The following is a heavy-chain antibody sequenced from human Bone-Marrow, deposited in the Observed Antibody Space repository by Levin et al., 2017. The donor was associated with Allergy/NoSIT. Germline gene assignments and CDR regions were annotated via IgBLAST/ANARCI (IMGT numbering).Heavy chain of an antibody. V-gene: IGHV1-69*13. CDR1: GGTFSSYA. CDR2: IIPIFGTA. J-gene: IGHJ5*02. D-gene: IGHD4-11*01. CDR3: ARARAVTTITAFNWFDP. Sequence: SVKVSCKASGGTFSSYAISWVRQAPGQGLEWMGGIIPIFGTANYAQKFQGRVTITADESTSTAYMELSSLRSEDTAVYYCARARAVTTITAFNWFDPWGQGTLVTVSS.